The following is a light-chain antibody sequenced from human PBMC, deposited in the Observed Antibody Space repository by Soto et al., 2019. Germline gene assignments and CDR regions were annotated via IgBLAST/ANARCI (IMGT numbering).Light chain of an antibody. Sequence: QSVLTQPPSASGTPGRRVTMSCSGSSSNIGGNTVNWYQQLPGTAPKLLIYSNHQRPSGVPDRFSGSKSGTSASLAISGLQSEDEADYYCAAWDDSLSGPVFGGGTKVTVL. CDR3: AAWDDSLSGPV. J-gene: IGLJ2*01. V-gene: IGLV1-44*01. CDR1: SSNIGGNT. CDR2: SNH.